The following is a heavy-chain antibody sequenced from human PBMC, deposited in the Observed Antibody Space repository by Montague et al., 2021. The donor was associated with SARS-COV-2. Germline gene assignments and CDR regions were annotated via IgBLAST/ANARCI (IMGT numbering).Heavy chain of an antibody. Sequence: TLSLTCTVSGGSISSGGHYWSWIRQHPGKGLEWIGYIYYSGSTYYNPSLKSRVTISVDTSKNQFSLKLSSVTAADTAVYYCARASGKKTIFGVVISYFDYWGQGTPVTVSS. CDR1: GGSISSGGHY. V-gene: IGHV4-31*03. D-gene: IGHD3-3*01. J-gene: IGHJ4*02. CDR2: IYYSGST. CDR3: ARASGKKTIFGVVISYFDY.